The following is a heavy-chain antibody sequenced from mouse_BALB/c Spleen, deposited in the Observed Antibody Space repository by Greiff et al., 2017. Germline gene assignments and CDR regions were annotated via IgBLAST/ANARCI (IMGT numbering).Heavy chain of an antibody. J-gene: IGHJ2*01. V-gene: IGHV1S45*01. D-gene: IGHD1-1*01. CDR2: INPYNDYT. CDR1: GYTFTNHH. Sequence: VHVKQSGAELVRPGASVKISCKAFGYTFTNHHINWVKQRPGQGLDWIGYINPYNDYTSYNQKFKGKATLTVDKSSSTAYMELSSLTSEDSAVYYCARGTVVATDYFDYWGQGTTLTVSS. CDR3: ARGTVVATDYFDY.